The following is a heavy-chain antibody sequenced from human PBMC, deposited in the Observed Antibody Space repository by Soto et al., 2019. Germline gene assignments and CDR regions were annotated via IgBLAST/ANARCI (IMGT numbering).Heavy chain of an antibody. CDR3: VRVISTYESFDF. Sequence: EVQLVESGGGLVQPGGSLRLSCAASGFTFSTYAMTWVHQAPGKGPEWISYISASSATIYYADSVKGRFTISRDSAKNSLYLQMNSLSAEDTAVYYCVRVISTYESFDFWGQGTLVTVSS. J-gene: IGHJ4*02. CDR2: ISASSATI. D-gene: IGHD2-2*01. CDR1: GFTFSTYA. V-gene: IGHV3-48*01.